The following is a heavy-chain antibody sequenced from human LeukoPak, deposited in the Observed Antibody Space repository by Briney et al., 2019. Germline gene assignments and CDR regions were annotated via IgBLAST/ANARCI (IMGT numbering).Heavy chain of an antibody. V-gene: IGHV3-30-3*01. D-gene: IGHD3-9*01. Sequence: GGSLRLSCVASGFTFSSHAKSWVRQAPGKGLEWVAVISYDGSNKYYADSVKGRFTISRDNSKNTLYLQMNSLRAEDTAVYYCARDLGYFDWLFLFDYWGQGTLVTVSS. CDR2: ISYDGSNK. CDR1: GFTFSSHA. J-gene: IGHJ4*02. CDR3: ARDLGYFDWLFLFDY.